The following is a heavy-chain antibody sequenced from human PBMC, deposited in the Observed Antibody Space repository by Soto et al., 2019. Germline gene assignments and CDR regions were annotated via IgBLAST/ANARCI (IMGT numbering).Heavy chain of an antibody. Sequence: PGGSLRLSCVASGFTFWCDWMSWVRQSPGKGLEWVANIKQDGSAKQYLDSVRGRFTISRDNSKNSVYLQTNSLRAEDTALYYCARDFYGGFSYGPGDNWGQGTLVTVSS. D-gene: IGHD2-15*01. CDR3: ARDFYGGFSYGPGDN. J-gene: IGHJ4*02. CDR1: GFTFWCDW. V-gene: IGHV3-7*01. CDR2: IKQDGSAK.